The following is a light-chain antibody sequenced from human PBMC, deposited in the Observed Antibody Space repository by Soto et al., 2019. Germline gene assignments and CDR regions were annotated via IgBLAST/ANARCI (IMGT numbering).Light chain of an antibody. CDR3: QQFGSSPGFT. J-gene: IGKJ3*01. CDR2: GAS. Sequence: EIVLTQSPGTLSLSPGERATLSCRASQSINNRYLAWYQQKPGQGPRLLIYGASSRATGIPDRFIGSGSGTDFTLTISRLEPEDFAVYYCQQFGSSPGFTFGPGTKVDIK. CDR1: QSINNRY. V-gene: IGKV3-20*01.